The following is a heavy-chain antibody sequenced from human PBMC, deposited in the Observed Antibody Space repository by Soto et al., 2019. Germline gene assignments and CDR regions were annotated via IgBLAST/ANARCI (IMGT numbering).Heavy chain of an antibody. CDR3: VRESDCGGSAPFDY. Sequence: GGSLRLSCAASGFSLSGYEMNWVRQAPGKGLEWIAYVSTSGATIYYADSVKGRFTISRDNAKNSLDLQMNSLRVEDTAVYYCVRESDCGGSAPFDYWGQGTLVTVSS. J-gene: IGHJ4*02. CDR2: VSTSGATI. CDR1: GFSLSGYE. V-gene: IGHV3-48*03. D-gene: IGHD2-21*01.